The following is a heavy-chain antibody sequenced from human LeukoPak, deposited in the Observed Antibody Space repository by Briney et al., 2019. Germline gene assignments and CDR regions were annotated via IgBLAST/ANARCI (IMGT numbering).Heavy chain of an antibody. V-gene: IGHV3-33*01. Sequence: GGSLRLSYAASGFTFRSYGMHWVRQAPGKGLEWVAVIWYDGSNKYYADSVKGRFTISRDNSKNTLYLQMNSLRAEDTAVYYCARDLVRGVIITASGFDPWGQGTLVTVSS. D-gene: IGHD3-10*01. CDR1: GFTFRSYG. CDR2: IWYDGSNK. CDR3: ARDLVRGVIITASGFDP. J-gene: IGHJ5*02.